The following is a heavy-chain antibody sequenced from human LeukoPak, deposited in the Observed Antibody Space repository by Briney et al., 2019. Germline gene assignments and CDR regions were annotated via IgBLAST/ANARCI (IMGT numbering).Heavy chain of an antibody. Sequence: PSETLSPTCTVSGDSISSTCSCSAWIRQPPGKGPEWVGRLYYSGSAYYNPSLKSRVTISVDTSKRQFSLKLTSVTAADTAVYCCVRHLRGASKLDYWGQGTLVTVSS. V-gene: IGHV4-39*01. CDR1: GDSISSTCSC. CDR3: VRHLRGASKLDY. J-gene: IGHJ4*02. CDR2: LYYSGSA. D-gene: IGHD4-17*01.